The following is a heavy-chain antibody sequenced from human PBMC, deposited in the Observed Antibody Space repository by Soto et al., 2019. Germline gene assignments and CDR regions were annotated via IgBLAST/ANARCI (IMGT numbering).Heavy chain of an antibody. CDR3: VRGPTSGWNA. Sequence: GGSLRLSCAASGFTFGSYDMSWVRQAPGKGLEWVSVISGSGGSTSYADSVKGRFTISRDNSKNTLYLQMNSLRAEDTAVYYCVRGPTSGWNAWGQGTLVTVSS. V-gene: IGHV3-23*01. CDR1: GFTFGSYD. J-gene: IGHJ5*02. D-gene: IGHD6-19*01. CDR2: ISGSGGST.